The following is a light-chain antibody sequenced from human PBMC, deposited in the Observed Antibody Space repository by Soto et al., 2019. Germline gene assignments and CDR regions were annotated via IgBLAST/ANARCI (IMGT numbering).Light chain of an antibody. CDR1: QSVSDH. J-gene: IGKJ2*02. CDR3: QQYDDWPPCT. V-gene: IGKV3-15*01. Sequence: EIVMTQSPATLSVSPGESATLSCRASQSVSDHLAWYQQKPGQAPRLLIYGASTRAAGIPARFSGSGSGTDFTLTIRSLQSEDFAVYYCQQYDDWPPCTFGQGTKLEI. CDR2: GAS.